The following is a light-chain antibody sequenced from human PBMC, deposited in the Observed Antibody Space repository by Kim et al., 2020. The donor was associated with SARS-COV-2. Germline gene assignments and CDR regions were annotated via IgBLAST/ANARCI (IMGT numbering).Light chain of an antibody. Sequence: ASVGDRVTITCRASQGINNYLAWYQQRPGEVAKLLIYAASTLQSGVPSRFSSSGFGTDFTLTISSLQPEDGATYYCQKYNSAPWTFGRGTKVDIK. J-gene: IGKJ1*01. CDR2: AAS. CDR3: QKYNSAPWT. CDR1: QGINNY. V-gene: IGKV1-27*01.